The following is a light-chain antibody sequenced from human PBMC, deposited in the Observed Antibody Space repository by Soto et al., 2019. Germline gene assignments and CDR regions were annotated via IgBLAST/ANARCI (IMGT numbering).Light chain of an antibody. V-gene: IGLV1-44*01. CDR1: SSNIGSNS. CDR3: AAWDDSLSGHVV. CDR2: TNN. J-gene: IGLJ2*01. Sequence: QSVLTQPPSASGTPGQRVTISCSGSSSNIGSNSVSWYQQLPGAAPKLLIYTNNQRPSGVPDRFSGSKSGTSASLAITGLQSDDEADYYCAAWDDSLSGHVVFGGGTKVTVL.